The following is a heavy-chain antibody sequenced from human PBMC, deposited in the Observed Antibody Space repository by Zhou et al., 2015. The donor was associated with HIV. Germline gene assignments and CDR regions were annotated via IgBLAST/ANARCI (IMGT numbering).Heavy chain of an antibody. CDR1: GGTFSSYA. Sequence: QVQLVQSGAEVKKPGSSVKVSCKASGGTFSSYAISWVRQAPGQGLEWMGGIIPIFGTANYAQKFQGRVTITADKSTSTAYMELSSLRSEDTAVYYCARVWVPAAIGYYYGMDVWGQGTTVTVSS. D-gene: IGHD2-2*02. CDR2: IIPIFGTA. CDR3: ARVWVPAAIGYYYGMDV. V-gene: IGHV1-69*06. J-gene: IGHJ6*02.